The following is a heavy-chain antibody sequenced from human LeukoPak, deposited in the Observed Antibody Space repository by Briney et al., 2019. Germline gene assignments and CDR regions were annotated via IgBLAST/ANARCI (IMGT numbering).Heavy chain of an antibody. Sequence: GRSLRLSCAASGFTFDDYAMHWVRRAPGKGLEWVSGISWNSGSIGYADSVKGRFTISRDNAKNSLYLQMNSLRAEDTALYYCAKDSCSSTTCSLGYRGQGTLVTVSS. CDR2: ISWNSGSI. CDR3: AKDSCSSTTCSLGY. D-gene: IGHD2-2*01. CDR1: GFTFDDYA. V-gene: IGHV3-9*01. J-gene: IGHJ4*02.